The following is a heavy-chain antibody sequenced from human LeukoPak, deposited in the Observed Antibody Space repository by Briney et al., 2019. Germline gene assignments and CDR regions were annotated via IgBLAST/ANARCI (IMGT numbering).Heavy chain of an antibody. D-gene: IGHD2-21*02. CDR1: GFTFSGYA. J-gene: IGHJ4*02. Sequence: GRSLRLSCAASGFTFSGYAMHWVRQAPGKGLEWVAVISYDGSNKYYADSVKGRFTISRDNSKNTLYLQMNSLKAEDTAVYYCARESRGDCYFDYWGQGTLVTVSS. CDR2: ISYDGSNK. V-gene: IGHV3-30*04. CDR3: ARESRGDCYFDY.